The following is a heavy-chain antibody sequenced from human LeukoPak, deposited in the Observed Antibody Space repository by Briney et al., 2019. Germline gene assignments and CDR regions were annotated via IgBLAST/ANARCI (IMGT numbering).Heavy chain of an antibody. V-gene: IGHV1-18*01. D-gene: IGHD3-10*01. CDR2: ISAYNSNT. Sequence: ASVKVSCKASGYTFTSYGINWVRQAPGQGLEWMGWISAYNSNTHYAQKLQGRVTMTTDTSTSTAYMEVRSLRSDDTAVYYCAIDHYGSGVGDYWGQGTLVTVSS. CDR1: GYTFTSYG. J-gene: IGHJ4*02. CDR3: AIDHYGSGVGDY.